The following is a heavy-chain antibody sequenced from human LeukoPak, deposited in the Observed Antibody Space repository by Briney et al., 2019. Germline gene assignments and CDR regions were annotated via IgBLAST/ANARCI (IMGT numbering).Heavy chain of an antibody. Sequence: SQTLSLTCTVSGGSISSGDYYCSWIRQPPGKGLEWIGYIYYSGSTYYNPSLKSRVTISVDTSKNQFSLKLSSVTAADTAVYYCARDRNYYDSSGYYFDYWGQGTLVTVSS. V-gene: IGHV4-30-4*08. J-gene: IGHJ4*02. CDR2: IYYSGST. D-gene: IGHD3-22*01. CDR1: GGSISSGDYY. CDR3: ARDRNYYDSSGYYFDY.